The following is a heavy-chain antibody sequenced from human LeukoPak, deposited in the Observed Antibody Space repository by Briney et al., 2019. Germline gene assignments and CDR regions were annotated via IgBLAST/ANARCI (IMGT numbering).Heavy chain of an antibody. Sequence: SETLSLTCAVSGGSISSSNWWNWVRQPPGKGLEWIGEIYHSGSTNYNPSLKSRVTISVDTSKNQFSLKLSSVTAADTAVYYCARHVGAITMVRGVIYYYYYMDVWGKGTTVTTSS. CDR1: GGSISSSNW. CDR3: ARHVGAITMVRGVIYYYYYMDV. J-gene: IGHJ6*03. CDR2: IYHSGST. D-gene: IGHD3-10*01. V-gene: IGHV4-4*02.